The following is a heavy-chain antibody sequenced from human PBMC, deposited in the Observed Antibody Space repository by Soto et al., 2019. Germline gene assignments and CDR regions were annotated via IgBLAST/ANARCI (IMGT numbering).Heavy chain of an antibody. CDR2: VYYTGCT. D-gene: IGHD6-19*01. Sequence: GPGPYGASETLSLTCSVSGGSIRGSYWSWIRQSPGKGLEWLGYVYYTGCTNYSPSLRSRVSISVDTSKNEFSLRLSSVTAADTAVYFCARSVAVPGAHIDYWGQGTQVTVSS. J-gene: IGHJ4*02. CDR3: ARSVAVPGAHIDY. CDR1: GGSIRGSY. V-gene: IGHV4-59*01.